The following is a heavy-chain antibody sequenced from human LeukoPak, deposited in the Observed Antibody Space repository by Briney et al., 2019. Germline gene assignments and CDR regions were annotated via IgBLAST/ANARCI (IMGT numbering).Heavy chain of an antibody. D-gene: IGHD5-24*01. V-gene: IGHV3-30*18. CDR2: ISYDGSNK. CDR1: GFTFSSYG. Sequence: GGSLRLSCAASGFTFSSYGMHWVRQAPGRGLEWVAVISYDGSNKYYADSVKGRFTISRDNSKNTLYLQMNSLRAEDTAVYYCAKPKWDGYNYPYFDYWGQGTLVTVSS. J-gene: IGHJ4*02. CDR3: AKPKWDGYNYPYFDY.